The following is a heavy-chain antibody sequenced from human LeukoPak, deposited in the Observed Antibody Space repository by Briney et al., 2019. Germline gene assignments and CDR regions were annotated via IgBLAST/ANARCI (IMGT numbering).Heavy chain of an antibody. Sequence: PGGSLRLSCAASGFTFSSYGMHWVRQAPGKGLEWVAVISYDGSNKYYADSVKGQFTISRDNSKNTLYLQMNSLRAEDTAVYYCAKGGSSWVFDYWGQGTLVTVSS. J-gene: IGHJ4*02. CDR2: ISYDGSNK. V-gene: IGHV3-30*18. CDR1: GFTFSSYG. D-gene: IGHD6-13*01. CDR3: AKGGSSWVFDY.